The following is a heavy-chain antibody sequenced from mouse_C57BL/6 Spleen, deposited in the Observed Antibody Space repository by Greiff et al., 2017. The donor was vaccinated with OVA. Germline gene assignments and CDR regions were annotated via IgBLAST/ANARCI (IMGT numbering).Heavy chain of an antibody. J-gene: IGHJ3*01. V-gene: IGHV1-7*01. CDR3: ASTHGYYFFAC. D-gene: IGHD2-3*01. Sequence: VQVVESGAELAKPGASVKLSCKASGYTFTSYWMHWVKQRPGQGLEWIGYINPSSGYTKYNQKFKDKATLTADKSSSTAYMQLSSLTYEDSAVYYCASTHGYYFFACWGQGTLVTVSA. CDR2: INPSSGYT. CDR1: GYTFTSYW.